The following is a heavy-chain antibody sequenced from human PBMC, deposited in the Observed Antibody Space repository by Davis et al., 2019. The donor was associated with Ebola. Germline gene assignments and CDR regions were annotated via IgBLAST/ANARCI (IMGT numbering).Heavy chain of an antibody. CDR1: GYTFTSYG. D-gene: IGHD3-10*01. Sequence: AASVKVSCKASGYTFTSYGISWVRQAPGQGLEWMGWISAYNGNTNYAQKLQGRVTMTTDTSTSTAYMALRSLRSDDTAVYYCARGITMVRENNWFDPWGQGTLVTVSS. J-gene: IGHJ5*02. V-gene: IGHV1-18*01. CDR2: ISAYNGNT. CDR3: ARGITMVRENNWFDP.